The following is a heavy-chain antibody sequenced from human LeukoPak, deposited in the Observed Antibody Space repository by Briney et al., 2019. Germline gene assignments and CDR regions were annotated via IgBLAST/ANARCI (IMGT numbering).Heavy chain of an antibody. V-gene: IGHV4-59*11. Sequence: SETLSLTCTVSGGSISSHYWSWVRQPPGKGLEWIGYIYYTGSTKYNPSLKSQVTISVDTSKNQFSLKLSSVTTGDTALYYCARQGGYGDSTHLDYWGRGTPVTVSS. D-gene: IGHD4-17*01. CDR2: IYYTGST. CDR1: GGSISSHY. CDR3: ARQGGYGDSTHLDY. J-gene: IGHJ4*02.